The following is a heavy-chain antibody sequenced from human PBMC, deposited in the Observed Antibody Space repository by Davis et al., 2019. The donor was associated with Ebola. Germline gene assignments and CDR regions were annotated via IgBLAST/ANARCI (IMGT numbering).Heavy chain of an antibody. CDR2: ISYDGSNK. CDR1: GFTFSSYW. CDR3: ARATACDY. V-gene: IGHV3-30*03. J-gene: IGHJ4*02. Sequence: GGSLRLSCAASGFTFSSYWMSWVRQAPGTVLDSVAVISYDGSNKYYADSVKGRFTISRDNSKNTLYLQMNSLRAEDTAVYYCARATACDYWGQGTLVTVSS. D-gene: IGHD2-21*02.